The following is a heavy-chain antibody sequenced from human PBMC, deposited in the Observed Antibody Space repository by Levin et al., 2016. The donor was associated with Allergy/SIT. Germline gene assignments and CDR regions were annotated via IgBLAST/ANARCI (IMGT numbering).Heavy chain of an antibody. V-gene: IGHV2-70*04. CDR1: GFSLSTTGIR. CDR2: IGWDDNK. Sequence: SGPTLVKPTQTLTLTCTFSGFSLSTTGIRVSWIRQPPGKALEWLARIGWDDNKFYSTSLRVRLTISKDTSKSQVVLTMANMDPVDTATYYCVLIDDIVTGYAFDIWGQGTMVTVSS. D-gene: IGHD3-9*01. CDR3: VLIDDIVTGYAFDI. J-gene: IGHJ3*02.